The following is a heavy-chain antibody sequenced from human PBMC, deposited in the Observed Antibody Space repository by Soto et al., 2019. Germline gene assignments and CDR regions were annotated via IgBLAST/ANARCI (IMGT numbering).Heavy chain of an antibody. D-gene: IGHD3-3*01. Sequence: GGSLRLSCAASGFTFSAFNVHWVRQASGKGLEWIGHIGGKANSYATTFAASVKGRFTISRDDSKNTAYLQMNSLKTEDTAVYYCSRQGKVFGQVPDFLRYFDVWGRGTPVTVSS. CDR1: GFTFSAFN. CDR3: SRQGKVFGQVPDFLRYFDV. V-gene: IGHV3-73*01. CDR2: IGGKANSYAT. J-gene: IGHJ2*01.